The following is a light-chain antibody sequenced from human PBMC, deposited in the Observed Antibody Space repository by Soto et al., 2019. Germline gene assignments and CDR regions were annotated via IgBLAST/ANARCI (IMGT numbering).Light chain of an antibody. CDR2: GAS. Sequence: EIVMTQSPATLSLSPGEGATLSCRASQSVSSNLAWYQQKPGQAPRLLIFGASTRATDIPARFSGSGSGTEFTLIISSLQSEDFAVYYCQQYNNWPPTFGQGTKVDIK. J-gene: IGKJ1*01. CDR3: QQYNNWPPT. CDR1: QSVSSN. V-gene: IGKV3-15*01.